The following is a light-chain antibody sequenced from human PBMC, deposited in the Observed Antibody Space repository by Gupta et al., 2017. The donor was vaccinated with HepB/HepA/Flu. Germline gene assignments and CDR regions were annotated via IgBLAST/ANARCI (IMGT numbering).Light chain of an antibody. CDR3: QQRSNWPGT. CDR1: QSVSSY. Sequence: DIVLTQSPATLSLSPGDRATLFCRASQSVSSYLAWYQQKPGQPPRLLIYDASNRATGIPARFSGSGSGTDFTLTISSLEPEDFAVYYCQQRSNWPGTFGHGTKVDVK. V-gene: IGKV3-11*01. J-gene: IGKJ3*01. CDR2: DAS.